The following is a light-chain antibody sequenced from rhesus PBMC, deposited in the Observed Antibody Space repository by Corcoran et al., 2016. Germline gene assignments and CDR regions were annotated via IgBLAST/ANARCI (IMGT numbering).Light chain of an antibody. Sequence: DIHMTQSPSSLSASVGYTVTITRRASQDIVNYLAWYQQKPGKAPKPLVYYASNLESGAPSRFSGGGSGTDFTLTLRSLLPEDFAIYLCQQHNTEPITFGPRTKLDLK. J-gene: IGKJ3*01. CDR3: QQHNTEPIT. CDR2: YAS. CDR1: QDIVNY. V-gene: IGKV1S14*01.